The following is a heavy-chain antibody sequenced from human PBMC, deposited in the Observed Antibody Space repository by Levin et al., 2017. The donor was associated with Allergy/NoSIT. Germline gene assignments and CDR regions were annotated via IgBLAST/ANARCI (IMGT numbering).Heavy chain of an antibody. CDR1: GGTFSNYA. CDR2: FIPIFGTT. D-gene: IGHD2-2*01. CDR3: ARDLGRGYCSSANCFLGAFNI. Sequence: SVKVSCKTSGGTFSNYAFTWVRQAPGQGLEWMGDFIPIFGTTNYAQRFQGRVTIIADESTNTAYMELSSLRSEDTARYYCARDLGRGYCSSANCFLGAFNIWGQGTLVTVSS. V-gene: IGHV1-69*13. J-gene: IGHJ3*02.